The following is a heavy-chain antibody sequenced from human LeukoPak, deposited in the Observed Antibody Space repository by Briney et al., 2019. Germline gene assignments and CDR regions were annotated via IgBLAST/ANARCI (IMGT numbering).Heavy chain of an antibody. CDR3: ARDSHSGFE. CDR1: GGSFSFYF. Sequence: PPETLSLTCAVSGGSFSFYFCHWIRQSPGKGLEWIGEIDNRGSIQYNPSLRSRVTISLDTSRNHFSLKLASVTAADTAVYFCARDSHSGFEWGQGTLVTVSS. D-gene: IGHD3-10*01. J-gene: IGHJ4*02. CDR2: IDNRGSI. V-gene: IGHV4-34*01.